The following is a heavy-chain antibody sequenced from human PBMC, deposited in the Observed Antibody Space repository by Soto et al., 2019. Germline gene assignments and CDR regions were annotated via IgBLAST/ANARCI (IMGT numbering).Heavy chain of an antibody. Sequence: SETLSLTCAVYGGSISSGGYSWSWIRQPPGKGLEWIGYIYHSGSTYYNPSLKSRVTISVDRSKNQFSLSLSSVTAADTAVYYCTVAYYDIDGYIHAPWGQGTSDTGSS. J-gene: IGHJ5*02. CDR2: IYHSGST. D-gene: IGHD3-16*01. V-gene: IGHV4-30-2*02. CDR3: TVAYYDIDGYIHAP. CDR1: GGSISSGGYS.